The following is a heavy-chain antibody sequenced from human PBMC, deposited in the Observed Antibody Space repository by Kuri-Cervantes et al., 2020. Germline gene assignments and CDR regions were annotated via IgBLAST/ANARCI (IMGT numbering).Heavy chain of an antibody. V-gene: IGHV3-7*01. CDR1: GFTFTSYW. CDR2: IKQDGSEK. CDR3: ARGSGYFRL. D-gene: IGHD5-12*01. Sequence: LSLTCAASGFTFTSYWMSWARQAPGKGLEWVASIKQDGSEKYYVDSVKGRFTISRDNARNSLYLQMNSLRAEDTTVYYCARGSGYFRLWGQGTLVTVSS. J-gene: IGHJ4*02.